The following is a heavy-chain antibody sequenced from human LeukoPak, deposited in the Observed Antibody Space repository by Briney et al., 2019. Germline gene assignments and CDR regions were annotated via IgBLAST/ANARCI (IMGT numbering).Heavy chain of an antibody. D-gene: IGHD3-22*01. CDR1: GYTFTGYY. CDR3: ARDGYYYDGSDSWGRSMVLFPFDY. V-gene: IGHV1-2*02. J-gene: IGHJ4*02. Sequence: ASVKVSCKASGYTFTGYYMHWGRQAPGQGLGWMGCINPNSGGTNYAQKSQGRVSMTSDTSISTGYMELSRLRSDDTAVYSCARDGYYYDGSDSWGRSMVLFPFDYWGQGTLVTVSS. CDR2: INPNSGGT.